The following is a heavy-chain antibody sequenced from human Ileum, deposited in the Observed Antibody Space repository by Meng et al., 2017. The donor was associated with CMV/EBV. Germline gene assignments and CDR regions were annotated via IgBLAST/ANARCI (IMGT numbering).Heavy chain of an antibody. CDR2: ISSSDYRT. Sequence: GESLKISCAASGFTFNSYAMSWVRQAPGKGPEWISAISSSDYRTSYADSVRGRFTISRDNSKNTLYLEMNSLRAEDTALYYCTKSLSNSGTGYFYGMDVWGQGTTVTVSS. CDR1: GFTFNSYA. V-gene: IGHV3-23*01. J-gene: IGHJ6*02. D-gene: IGHD2-8*02. CDR3: TKSLSNSGTGYFYGMDV.